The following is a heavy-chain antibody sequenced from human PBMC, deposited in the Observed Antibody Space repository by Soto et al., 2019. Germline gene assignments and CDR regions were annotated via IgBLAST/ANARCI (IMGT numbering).Heavy chain of an antibody. CDR3: ARTRSGSYL. V-gene: IGHV1-8*01. CDR1: GYTFTSFD. D-gene: IGHD3-10*01. Sequence: QVQLVQSGAEVKKPGASVKVACRASGYTFTSFDINWVRQATGQGLEWMGRMNPSSGNTDYAQKFQGRVTMTRDTPICTAYMELSSLRSEDTAVYYCARTRSGSYLWGQGTLVTVSS. CDR2: MNPSSGNT. J-gene: IGHJ5*02.